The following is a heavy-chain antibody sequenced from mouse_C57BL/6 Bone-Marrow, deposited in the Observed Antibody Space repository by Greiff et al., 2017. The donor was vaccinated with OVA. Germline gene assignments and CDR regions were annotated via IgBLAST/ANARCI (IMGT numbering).Heavy chain of an antibody. D-gene: IGHD1-1*01. CDR1: GYTFTSYW. V-gene: IGHV1-55*01. J-gene: IGHJ1*03. CDR2: IYPGSGST. CDR3: ARRSFITHGWYFDV. Sequence: QVQLQQPGAELVKPGASVKMSCKASGYTFTSYWITWVKQRPGQGLEWIGDIYPGSGSTNYNEKFKSKATLTVDTSSSTAYMQLSSLTSEDSAVYYCARRSFITHGWYFDVWGTGTTVTVSS.